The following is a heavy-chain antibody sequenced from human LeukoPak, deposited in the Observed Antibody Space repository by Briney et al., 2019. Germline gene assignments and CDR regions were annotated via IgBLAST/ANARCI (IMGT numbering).Heavy chain of an antibody. J-gene: IGHJ6*03. D-gene: IGHD6-13*01. V-gene: IGHV3-30-3*01. CDR3: ASLGYSSSWYYYYYYMDV. Sequence: PGGSLRLSCAASEFTFSSYAMRWVRQAPGKGLEWVAVISYDGSNKYCADSVKGRFTISRDNSKNTLYLQMNSLRAEDTAVYYCASLGYSSSWYYYYYYMDVWGKGTTVTVSS. CDR2: ISYDGSNK. CDR1: EFTFSSYA.